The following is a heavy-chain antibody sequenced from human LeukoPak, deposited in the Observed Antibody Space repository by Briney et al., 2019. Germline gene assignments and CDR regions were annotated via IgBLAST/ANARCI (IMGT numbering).Heavy chain of an antibody. CDR1: GGSISSSNW. Sequence: SGTLSLTCAVSGGSISSSNWWSWVRQPPGKGLEWIGEIYHSGSTNYNPSLKSRVTISVDTSKNQFSLKLSSVTAADTAVYYCARHVYNRRFDYWGQGTLVTVSS. CDR2: IYHSGST. CDR3: ARHVYNRRFDY. V-gene: IGHV4-4*02. J-gene: IGHJ4*02. D-gene: IGHD1-14*01.